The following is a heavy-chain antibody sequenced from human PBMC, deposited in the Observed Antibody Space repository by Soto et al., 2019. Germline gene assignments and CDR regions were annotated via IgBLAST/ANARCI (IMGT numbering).Heavy chain of an antibody. CDR3: ASVYSGWPPTTSFDY. V-gene: IGHV1-18*01. J-gene: IGHJ4*02. D-gene: IGHD6-19*01. Sequence: GASVKVSCKASGYTFTSYGISWVRQAPGQGLEWMGWISVYNGNTNYAQKLQGRVTMTTDTSTSTAYMELRSLRSEDTAVYYCASVYSGWPPTTSFDYWGQGTLVTVSS. CDR2: ISVYNGNT. CDR1: GYTFTSYG.